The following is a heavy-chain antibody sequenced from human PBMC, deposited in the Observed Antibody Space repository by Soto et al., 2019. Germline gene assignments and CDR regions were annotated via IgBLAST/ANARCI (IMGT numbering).Heavy chain of an antibody. V-gene: IGHV4-31*03. J-gene: IGHJ4*02. CDR1: GGSISSGGYY. CDR2: IYYSGSP. CDR3: ARVGYDDSSGYY. Sequence: QVQLQESGPGLVKPSQTLSLTCTVSGGSISSGGYYWSWIRQHPGKGLEWVGYIYYSGSPYYNPSRKSRVTMSVDTSKNQFSLKLSSVTAADKAVYYCARVGYDDSSGYYWGQGTLVTVSS. D-gene: IGHD3-22*01.